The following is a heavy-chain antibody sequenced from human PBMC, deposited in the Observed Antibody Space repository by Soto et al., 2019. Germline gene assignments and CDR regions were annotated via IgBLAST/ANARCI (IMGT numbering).Heavy chain of an antibody. J-gene: IGHJ5*02. Sequence: PSETLSLTCAVSGYSISSGYYWGWIRQPPGKGLEWIGSIYHSGSTYYNPSLKSRVTISVDTSKNQFSLKLSSVTAADTAVYYCARDNPITIFGVVHSWFDPWGQGTRVTVSS. CDR2: IYHSGST. CDR1: GYSISSGYY. CDR3: ARDNPITIFGVVHSWFDP. D-gene: IGHD3-3*01. V-gene: IGHV4-38-2*02.